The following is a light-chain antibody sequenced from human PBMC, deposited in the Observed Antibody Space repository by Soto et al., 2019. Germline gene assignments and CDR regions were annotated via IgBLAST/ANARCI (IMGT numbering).Light chain of an antibody. Sequence: VLTQSPSASASLGASVKLTCTLSSGHSSYAIAWHQQQPEKGPRYLMKLNSDGSHSKGDGIPDRLSGSSSGAERYLTISSLQSEDEADYYCQTWGTGIQVFGGGTKLTVL. CDR1: SGHSSYA. J-gene: IGLJ2*01. CDR3: QTWGTGIQV. CDR2: LNSDGSH. V-gene: IGLV4-69*01.